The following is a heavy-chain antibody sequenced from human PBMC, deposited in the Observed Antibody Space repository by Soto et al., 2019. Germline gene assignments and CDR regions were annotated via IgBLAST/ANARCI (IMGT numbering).Heavy chain of an antibody. CDR1: GASITGTSF. CDR3: ARGMTPPGAPAWYYFDS. V-gene: IGHV4-4*07. D-gene: IGHD2-8*02. J-gene: IGHJ4*02. Sequence: SETLSLTCTVSGASITGTSFWSWIRPPAGKGLGWIGRFSLSGTTNYNPSLRSRVTMSADVSKNQFSLRLTYVTAADTALYYCARGMTPPGAPAWYYFDSWGQGTLVTVSS. CDR2: FSLSGTT.